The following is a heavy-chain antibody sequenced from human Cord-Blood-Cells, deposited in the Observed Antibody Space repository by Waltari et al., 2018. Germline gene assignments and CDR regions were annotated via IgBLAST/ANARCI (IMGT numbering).Heavy chain of an antibody. CDR3: AREYGSQ. Sequence: QVQLQESGSGRVKPSQTLSLTCPVSGGAFSSGGYYWSWLRQRPGHGLGWLGYMYYSGSTYYTPSLKSRVTISVDTSKNQFSLKLCSVTAADPAVYYCAREYGSQWGQGTLVTVSS. D-gene: IGHD4-17*01. J-gene: IGHJ4*02. CDR2: MYYSGST. V-gene: IGHV4-31*03. CDR1: GGAFSSGGYY.